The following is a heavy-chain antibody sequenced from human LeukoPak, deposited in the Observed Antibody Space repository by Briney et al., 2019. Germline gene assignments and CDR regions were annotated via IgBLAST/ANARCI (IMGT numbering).Heavy chain of an antibody. CDR3: ARERGGYD. V-gene: IGHV3-21*01. D-gene: IGHD3-16*01. J-gene: IGHJ4*02. Sequence: AGSLRLSCAASGFTFSSYSMNWVRQAPGKGLEWVSTISSRSSYIYYADSVKGRFTISRDNAKNSLYLQMNSLTAEDTAVYYCARERGGYDWGQGTLVTVSS. CDR1: GFTFSSYS. CDR2: ISSRSSYI.